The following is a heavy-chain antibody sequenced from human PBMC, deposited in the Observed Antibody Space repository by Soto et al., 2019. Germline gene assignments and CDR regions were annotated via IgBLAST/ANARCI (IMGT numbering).Heavy chain of an antibody. CDR2: IYYSGST. CDR3: ARSLRITIFGVVPPPDY. J-gene: IGHJ4*02. CDR1: GGSISSYY. D-gene: IGHD3-3*01. V-gene: IGHV4-59*01. Sequence: SETLSLTCTVSGGSISSYYWSWIRQPPGKGLEWIGYIYYSGSTNYNPSLKSRVTISVDTSKNQFSLKLSSVTAADTAVYYCARSLRITIFGVVPPPDYWGQGTLVTVSS.